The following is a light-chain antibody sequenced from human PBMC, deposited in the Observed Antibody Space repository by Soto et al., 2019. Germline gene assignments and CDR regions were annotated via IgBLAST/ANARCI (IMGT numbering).Light chain of an antibody. CDR2: GVT. CDR3: KSYDSSMSGSV. CDR1: SSDIGAYNY. Sequence: QSVLTQPASVSGSPGQSITISCTGTSSDIGAYNYVSWYQQYPGKAPKLMIYGVTNRPSGVSNRFSGSKTGNTASLTISGRQAEDEADYYCKSYDSSMSGSVFGTGTKVTVL. V-gene: IGLV2-14*01. J-gene: IGLJ1*01.